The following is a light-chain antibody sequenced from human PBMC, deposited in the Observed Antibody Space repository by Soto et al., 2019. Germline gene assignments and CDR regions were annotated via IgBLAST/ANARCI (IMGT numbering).Light chain of an antibody. CDR1: SSDVGGYNY. CDR2: DVS. J-gene: IGLJ1*01. Sequence: ALTQPRSVSGSPGQSVTISCTGTSSDVGGYNYVSWYQQHPGKAPKLMIYDVSKRPSGVPDRFSGSKSGSTASLTISGLQAEDEADYYCCSYAGSYTYVFGTGTKVTVL. CDR3: CSYAGSYTYV. V-gene: IGLV2-11*01.